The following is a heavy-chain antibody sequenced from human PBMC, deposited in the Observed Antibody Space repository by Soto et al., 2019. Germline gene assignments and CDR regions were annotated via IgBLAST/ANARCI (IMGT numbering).Heavy chain of an antibody. Sequence: QVQLVESGGGVVQPGRSLRLSCAASGFTFSSYGMHWVRQAPGKGLEWVAVISYDGSNKYYADSVKGRFTISRDNSKNTLYLQMNSLRAEDTAVYYCAKDRYSSSYYYYYGMDVWGQGTTVTVSS. CDR2: ISYDGSNK. CDR1: GFTFSSYG. D-gene: IGHD6-6*01. J-gene: IGHJ6*02. V-gene: IGHV3-30*18. CDR3: AKDRYSSSYYYYYGMDV.